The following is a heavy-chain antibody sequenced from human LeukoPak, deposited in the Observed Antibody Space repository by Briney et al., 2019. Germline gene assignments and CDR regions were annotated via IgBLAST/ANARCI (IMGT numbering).Heavy chain of an antibody. CDR3: ARKAYGLDV. CDR2: IKQDGSEK. J-gene: IGHJ6*04. Sequence: GGSLRLSCAPSGFTFSSYWMSWVRQAPGKGLEWVANIKQDGSEKYYVDSVEGRFTISRDNGKNSLYLQMNSLRAEDTAVYYCARKAYGLDVWGKGTTVTVSS. V-gene: IGHV3-7*03. CDR1: GFTFSSYW.